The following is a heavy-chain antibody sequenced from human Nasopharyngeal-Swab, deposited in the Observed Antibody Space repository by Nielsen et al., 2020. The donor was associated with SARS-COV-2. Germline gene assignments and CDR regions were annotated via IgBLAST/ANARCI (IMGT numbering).Heavy chain of an antibody. Sequence: GESLKISCAASGFSFGIYAMTWVRQAPGKGLEWVSTISGSGNTTYYADSVTGRFTIARDNSKNTLYLQMNSLRPEDSAIYYCAKLRPPPDYWGQGALVTVSS. CDR2: ISGSGNTT. J-gene: IGHJ4*02. CDR3: AKLRPPPDY. CDR1: GFSFGIYA. V-gene: IGHV3-23*01.